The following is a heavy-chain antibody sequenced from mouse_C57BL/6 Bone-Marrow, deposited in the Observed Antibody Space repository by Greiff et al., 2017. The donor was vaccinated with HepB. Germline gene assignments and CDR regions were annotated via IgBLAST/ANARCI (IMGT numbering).Heavy chain of an antibody. CDR1: GYTFTDYE. CDR2: IDPETGGT. J-gene: IGHJ3*01. D-gene: IGHD2-5*01. CDR3: TSARYRNCEAD. V-gene: IGHV1-15*01. Sequence: QVQLQQSGAELVRPGASVTLSCKASGYTFTDYEMPWVRQTPVHGLEWIGAIDPETGGTAYNQKFTGRAILTADKSSRTAYRELRSLTSEDSAGYDWTSARYRNCEADWGQGTLVTVSA.